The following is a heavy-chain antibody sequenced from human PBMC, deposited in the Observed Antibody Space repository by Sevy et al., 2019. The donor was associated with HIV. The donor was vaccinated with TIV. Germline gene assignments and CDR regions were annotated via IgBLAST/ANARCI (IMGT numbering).Heavy chain of an antibody. CDR3: AREGCTKPHDY. J-gene: IGHJ4*02. V-gene: IGHV3-23*01. D-gene: IGHD2-8*01. Sequence: GGSLRLSCAASGFTFSKYSMSWVRQPPGKGLEWVSTLTFGCGQINYADSVKGRFTISRDNSKSSVYLQMNNLRPEDTAVYYCAREGCTKPHDYWGQGTLVTVSS. CDR2: LTFGCGQI. CDR1: GFTFSKYS.